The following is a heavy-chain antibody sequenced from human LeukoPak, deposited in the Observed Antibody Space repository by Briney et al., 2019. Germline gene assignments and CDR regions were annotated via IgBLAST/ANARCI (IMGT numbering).Heavy chain of an antibody. D-gene: IGHD3-3*01. CDR1: GFTFSSYA. CDR3: AKDSGAYDFWSGYYIHDAFDI. Sequence: QPGGSLRLSCAASGFTFSSYAMSWVRQAPGKGLEWVSAISGSGGSTYYADSVKGRFTISRDNSKNTLYLQMNSLRVEDTAVYYCAKDSGAYDFWSGYYIHDAFDIWGQGTMVTVSS. V-gene: IGHV3-23*01. J-gene: IGHJ3*02. CDR2: ISGSGGST.